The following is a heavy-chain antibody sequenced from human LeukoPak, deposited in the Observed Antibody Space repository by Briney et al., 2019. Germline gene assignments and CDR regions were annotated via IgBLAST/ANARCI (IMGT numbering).Heavy chain of an antibody. J-gene: IGHJ5*02. CDR1: GFTFTTHW. V-gene: IGHV5-51*01. CDR3: ARHVFLATGTINWFDP. Sequence: GESLKISCKTSGFTFTTHWIAWVRQMPGEGLELMGIIFPGDSDTNYSPSFQGQVTISADKSTSTAYLQWSSLKASDTAMYYCARHVFLATGTINWFDPWGQGTLVTVSS. CDR2: IFPGDSDT. D-gene: IGHD1-7*01.